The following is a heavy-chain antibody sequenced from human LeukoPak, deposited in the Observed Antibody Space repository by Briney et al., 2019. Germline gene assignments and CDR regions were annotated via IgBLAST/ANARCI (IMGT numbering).Heavy chain of an antibody. V-gene: IGHV1-18*01. D-gene: IGHD3-22*01. Sequence: GASVKVSCKASGYTFTNYGISWVRQAPGQGLEWMGWINTYNGNTNYAQKFQGRVTMTTDTSTSTAYMELRSLRSDDTAVYYCARVVLDHYYDSSGYLGTLAYWGQGTLVTVSS. CDR2: INTYNGNT. J-gene: IGHJ4*02. CDR3: ARVVLDHYYDSSGYLGTLAY. CDR1: GYTFTNYG.